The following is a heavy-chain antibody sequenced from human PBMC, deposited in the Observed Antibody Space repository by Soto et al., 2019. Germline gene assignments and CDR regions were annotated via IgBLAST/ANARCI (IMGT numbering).Heavy chain of an antibody. Sequence: PGGSLRLSCAASGFTFSSYAMSWVRQAPGKGLEWVSAISGSGGSTYYADSVKGRFTISRDNSKNTLYLQMNSLRAEDTAVYYCAKDQQGIAAAGPKGWFDPWGQGTLVTVSS. CDR3: AKDQQGIAAAGPKGWFDP. CDR2: ISGSGGST. V-gene: IGHV3-23*01. D-gene: IGHD6-13*01. J-gene: IGHJ5*02. CDR1: GFTFSSYA.